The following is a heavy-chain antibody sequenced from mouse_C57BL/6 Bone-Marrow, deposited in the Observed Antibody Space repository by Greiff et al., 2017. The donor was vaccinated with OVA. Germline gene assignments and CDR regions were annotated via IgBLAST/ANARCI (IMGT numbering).Heavy chain of an antibody. CDR3: ARTGTAYYFDY. CDR2: ILPGSGST. J-gene: IGHJ2*01. Sequence: VQLQQSGAELMKPGASVKLSCKATGYTFTGYWIEWVKQRPGHGLEWIGEILPGSGSTNYNEKFKGKATLTADKSSSTAYMELRSLTSEDSAVYFCARTGTAYYFDYWGQGTTLTVSS. D-gene: IGHD4-1*01. CDR1: GYTFTGYW. V-gene: IGHV1-9*01.